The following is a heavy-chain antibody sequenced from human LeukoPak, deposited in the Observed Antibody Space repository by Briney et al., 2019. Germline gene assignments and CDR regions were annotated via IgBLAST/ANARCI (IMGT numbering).Heavy chain of an antibody. CDR2: IKQDGSEK. Sequence: GGSLRLSCAASGFTLSSYWMSWVRQATGKGLEWVANIKQDGSEKNYVDSVKGRFTISRDNAKNSLYLQMNSLRAEDTAVYYCARDLSSSSWYSGYWGQGALVTVSS. CDR3: ARDLSSSSWYSGY. V-gene: IGHV3-7*01. CDR1: GFTLSSYW. J-gene: IGHJ4*02. D-gene: IGHD6-13*01.